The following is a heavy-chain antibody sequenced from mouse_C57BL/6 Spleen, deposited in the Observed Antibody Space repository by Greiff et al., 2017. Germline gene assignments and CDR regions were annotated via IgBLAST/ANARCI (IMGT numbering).Heavy chain of an antibody. J-gene: IGHJ2*01. CDR2: IDPSDSET. CDR1: GYTFTSYW. D-gene: IGHD1-1*01. CDR3: ASGYCSV. Sequence: QVQLQQSGAELVRPGSSVKLSCKASGYTFTSYWMHWVKQRPIQGLEWLGNIDPSDSETHYNQKFKDKATLTVDNSSNTAYMQLSGVASEDSAVYYCASGYCSVWGQGTTLTVSA. V-gene: IGHV1-52*01.